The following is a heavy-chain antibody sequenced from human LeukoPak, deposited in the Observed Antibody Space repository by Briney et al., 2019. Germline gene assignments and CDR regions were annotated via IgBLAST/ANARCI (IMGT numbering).Heavy chain of an antibody. J-gene: IGHJ4*02. CDR3: ARWSSSWYYFDY. Sequence: SETLSLTCTVSGGSISSGSYYWSWIRQPAGKGLEWIGRIYTSGSTNCNPSLKSRVTISVDTSKNQFSLKLSSVTAADTAVYYCARWSSSWYYFDYWGQGTLVTVSS. D-gene: IGHD6-13*01. V-gene: IGHV4-61*02. CDR1: GGSISSGSYY. CDR2: IYTSGST.